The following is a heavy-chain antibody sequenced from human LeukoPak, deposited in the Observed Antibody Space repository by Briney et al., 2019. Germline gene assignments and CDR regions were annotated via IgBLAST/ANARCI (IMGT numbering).Heavy chain of an antibody. CDR3: ASSGGSWYSNY. Sequence: GGSLRLSYAASGFTFSNAWMSWVRLAPGKGLEWVSYISSSGSTIYYADSVKGRFTISRDNAKNSLYLQMNSLRAEDTAVYYCASSGGSWYSNYWGQGTLVTVSS. J-gene: IGHJ4*02. CDR2: ISSSGSTI. V-gene: IGHV3-11*04. D-gene: IGHD6-13*01. CDR1: GFTFSNAW.